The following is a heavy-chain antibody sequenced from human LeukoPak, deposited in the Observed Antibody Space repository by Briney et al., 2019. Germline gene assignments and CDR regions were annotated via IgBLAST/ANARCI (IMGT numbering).Heavy chain of an antibody. CDR2: MNPNTGDT. D-gene: IGHD1-26*01. CDR3: TRGSLSGSSRDY. CDR1: GYTFTVYD. V-gene: IGHV1-8*01. J-gene: IGHJ4*02. Sequence: ASVRVSFKSSGYTFTVYDINWVRQATGQGLEWMGWMNPNTGDTGYAQKFQGRVTMTRNSSIDTAYMELSGLRSEDTAVYYCTRGSLSGSSRDYWGQGTLLTVSS.